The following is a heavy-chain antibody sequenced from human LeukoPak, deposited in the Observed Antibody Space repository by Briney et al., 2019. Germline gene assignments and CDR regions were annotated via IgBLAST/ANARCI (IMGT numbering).Heavy chain of an antibody. CDR1: GYTFTGYY. CDR2: INPNSGGT. CDR3: ARGAHTDYGGNSGSFDY. D-gene: IGHD4-23*01. J-gene: IGHJ4*02. V-gene: IGHV1-2*04. Sequence: ASVKVSCKASGYTFTGYYMHWVRQAPGQGLEWMGWINPNSGGTNYAQKFQGWVTMTRDTSISTAYMELSRLRSDDTAVYYCARGAHTDYGGNSGSFDYWGQGTLVTVSS.